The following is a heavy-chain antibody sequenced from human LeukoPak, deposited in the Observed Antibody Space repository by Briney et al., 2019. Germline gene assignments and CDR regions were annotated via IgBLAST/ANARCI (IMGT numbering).Heavy chain of an antibody. V-gene: IGHV4-34*01. Sequence: SETQSLTCAVYGGSFSGYYWTLIRQTPGKGLEWIGEISHTGLTGSNPSLKSRVTISVDSSKKQFSLRMTSVTAADTGVYYCARVPDITARPCDSWGPGTLVTVSS. CDR2: ISHTGLT. D-gene: IGHD1-1*01. CDR3: ARVPDITARPCDS. CDR1: GGSFSGYY. J-gene: IGHJ4*02.